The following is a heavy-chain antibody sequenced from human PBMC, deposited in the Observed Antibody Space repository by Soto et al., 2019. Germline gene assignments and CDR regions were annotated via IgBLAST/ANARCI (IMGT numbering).Heavy chain of an antibody. Sequence: GASVKVSCKASGYTFTSYGISWVRQAPGQGLEWMGWISAYNGNTNYAQKLQGRVTMTTDTSTSTAYLELRSLSFDDTAVYYCARVSSGSYYFDYWGQGTLVTVSS. CDR2: ISAYNGNT. D-gene: IGHD1-26*01. CDR1: GYTFTSYG. CDR3: ARVSSGSYYFDY. V-gene: IGHV1-18*01. J-gene: IGHJ4*02.